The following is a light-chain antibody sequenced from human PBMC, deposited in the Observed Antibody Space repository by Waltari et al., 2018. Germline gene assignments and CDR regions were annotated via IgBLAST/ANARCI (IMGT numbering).Light chain of an antibody. Sequence: SSELTQAPAVSVALGPTVRNTCQGDSLTRYTHSWHQQKPGQAPLLVFYGKDRRPSVIPDRFSGSSSGNTASLIISGAQAEDEAVYYCNSGDDGDGHFAFGTGTGVTVL. V-gene: IGLV3-19*01. CDR2: GKD. CDR3: NSGDDGDGHFA. J-gene: IGLJ1*01. CDR1: SLTRYT.